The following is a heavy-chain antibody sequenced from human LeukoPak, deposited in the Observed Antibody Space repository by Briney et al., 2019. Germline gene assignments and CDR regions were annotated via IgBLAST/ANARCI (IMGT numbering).Heavy chain of an antibody. D-gene: IGHD5-18*01. CDR2: ISADGSST. CDR1: GFTFEDYA. J-gene: IGHJ4*02. V-gene: IGHV3-43*02. Sequence: GGSLRPSCAASGFTFEDYAMHWVRHAPGKGLEWVALISADGSSTYYGDSVKGRSIVSRDNSKNSLYLQMYSLRTEDTALYYCGKVRTAREIGDSWGQGSLVTVSS. CDR3: GKVRTAREIGDS.